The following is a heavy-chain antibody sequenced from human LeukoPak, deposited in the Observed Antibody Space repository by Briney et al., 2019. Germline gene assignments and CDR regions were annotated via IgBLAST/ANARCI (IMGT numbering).Heavy chain of an antibody. Sequence: SVKVSCKASGGTFSGYAISWVRQAPGQGLEWMGGIIPIFGTANYAQKFQGRVTITADKSTSTAYMELSSLRSEDTAVYYCARDLETMVRGVTHIYYYYGMDVWGKGTTVTVSS. J-gene: IGHJ6*04. D-gene: IGHD3-10*01. CDR2: IIPIFGTA. V-gene: IGHV1-69*06. CDR1: GGTFSGYA. CDR3: ARDLETMVRGVTHIYYYYGMDV.